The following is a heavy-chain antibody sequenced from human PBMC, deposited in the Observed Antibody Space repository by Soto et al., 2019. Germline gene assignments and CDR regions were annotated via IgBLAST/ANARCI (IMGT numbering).Heavy chain of an antibody. D-gene: IGHD6-6*01. V-gene: IGHV5-51*01. CDR2: IYPGDSDT. Sequence: GESLKISCQGSGYSFAGYWIGWVRQMPGKDLEWMGIIYPGDSDTRYSPSFQGQVTISADKSLRTAYLQWTSLKASDTALYYCARTRSFTLGFYYDGMDVWGQGTTVTVSS. CDR3: ARTRSFTLGFYYDGMDV. CDR1: GYSFAGYW. J-gene: IGHJ6*02.